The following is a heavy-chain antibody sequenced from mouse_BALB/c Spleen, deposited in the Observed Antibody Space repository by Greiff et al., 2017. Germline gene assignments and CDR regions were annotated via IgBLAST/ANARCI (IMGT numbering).Heavy chain of an antibody. J-gene: IGHJ3*01. V-gene: IGHV1-69*02. D-gene: IGHD2-10*02. Sequence: QVQLQQPGAELVKPGAPVKLSCTASGYTFTSYWMNWVKQSPGRGLEWIGRIDPSDSDTHYNQKFKDKATLTVDKSSSTAYIQLSSLTSEDSAVYYCARGGYGNYDDWFAYWGQGTLVTVSA. CDR3: ARGGYGNYDDWFAY. CDR1: GYTFTSYW. CDR2: IDPSDSDT.